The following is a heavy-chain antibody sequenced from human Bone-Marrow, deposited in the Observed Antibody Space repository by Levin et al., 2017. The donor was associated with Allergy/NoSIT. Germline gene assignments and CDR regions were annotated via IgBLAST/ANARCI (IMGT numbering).Heavy chain of an antibody. CDR3: ARDFPRATYYGMDV. CDR1: GFTFSSSN. Sequence: LSLTCAASGFTFSSSNMNWVRQAPGKGLEWVAYISSSTNTIYYAESLRGRFTVSRDNAKNSLYLQMNSLRGEDTAVYYCARDFPRATYYGMDVWGQGTTVTVSS. CDR2: ISSSTNTI. D-gene: IGHD2/OR15-2a*01. V-gene: IGHV3-48*01. J-gene: IGHJ6*02.